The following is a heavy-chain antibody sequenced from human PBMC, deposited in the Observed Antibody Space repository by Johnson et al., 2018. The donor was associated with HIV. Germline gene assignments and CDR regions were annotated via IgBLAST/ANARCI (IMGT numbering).Heavy chain of an antibody. V-gene: IGHV3-23*04. Sequence: VQLVESGGGLVQPGGSLRLSCAASGFTFSSYAMSWVRQAPGKGLEWVSAISGSGGSTYYADSVKGRFPISRDNSKNTLYRQMNSLRAEDTAVYYCAKTLRSHLHIVVVTAIPRAFDIWGQGTMVTVSS. CDR3: AKTLRSHLHIVVVTAIPRAFDI. CDR2: ISGSGGST. CDR1: GFTFSSYA. D-gene: IGHD2-21*02. J-gene: IGHJ3*02.